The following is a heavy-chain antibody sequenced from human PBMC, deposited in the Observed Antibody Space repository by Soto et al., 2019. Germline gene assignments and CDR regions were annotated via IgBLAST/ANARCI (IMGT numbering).Heavy chain of an antibody. V-gene: IGHV4-59*01. Sequence: QVQLQESGPGLVKPSETLSLTCTVSGGSISTYYWNWIRQPPGEGLEWIANIYYSGSISYTPSLKSRVTLSLDTSKNQFSLKLSSVTAADTGVYYCARHAFSLSVFEVWGRGTLVTVSS. J-gene: IGHJ3*01. CDR1: GGSISTYY. CDR2: IYYSGSI. CDR3: ARHAFSLSVFEV.